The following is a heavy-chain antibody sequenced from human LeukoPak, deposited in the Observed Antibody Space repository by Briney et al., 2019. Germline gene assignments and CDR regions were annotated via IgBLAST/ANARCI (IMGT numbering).Heavy chain of an antibody. CDR2: INHSGST. Sequence: SETLSLTCAVYGGSFSGYYWSWIRQPPGKGLEWIGEINHSGSTNYNPSLKSRVTISVDTSKNQFSLKLSSVTAADTAVYYCARNYGSGSYRGDFDYWGQGTLVTVSS. V-gene: IGHV4-34*01. CDR1: GGSFSGYY. D-gene: IGHD3-10*01. J-gene: IGHJ4*02. CDR3: ARNYGSGSYRGDFDY.